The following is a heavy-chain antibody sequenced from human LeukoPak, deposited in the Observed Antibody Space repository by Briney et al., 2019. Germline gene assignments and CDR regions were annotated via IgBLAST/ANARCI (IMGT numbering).Heavy chain of an antibody. CDR3: ARGRYDFWSGYYPPYYFDY. J-gene: IGHJ4*02. D-gene: IGHD3-3*01. V-gene: IGHV3-21*01. Sequence: GRSLRLSCASSGFTFSSYSMNWVRQAPGKGLEWVSSISSSSSYIYYADSVKGRFTISRDNAKNSLYLQMNSLRAEDTAVYYCARGRYDFWSGYYPPYYFDYWGQGTLVTVPS. CDR2: ISSSSSYI. CDR1: GFTFSSYS.